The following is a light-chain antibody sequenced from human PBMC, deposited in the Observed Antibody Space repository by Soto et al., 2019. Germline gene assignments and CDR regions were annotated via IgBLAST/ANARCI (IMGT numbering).Light chain of an antibody. CDR2: EVI. CDR3: SSYAGSNNYV. V-gene: IGLV2-8*01. CDR1: SSDVGAYNY. J-gene: IGLJ1*01. Sequence: QSALTQPPSASGSPGQSVTISCTGTSSDVGAYNYVSWYQQHPGRAPKLMIYEVIKRPSGVPDRFSGSKSGNTASLTVSGLQAEDEADYYCSSYAGSNNYVFETGTKVTVL.